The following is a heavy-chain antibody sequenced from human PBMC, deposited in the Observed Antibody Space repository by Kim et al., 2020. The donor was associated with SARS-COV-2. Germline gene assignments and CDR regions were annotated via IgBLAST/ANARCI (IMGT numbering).Heavy chain of an antibody. CDR2: ISGSGGST. CDR3: AKDFDRLNKQITMVRGVIIRNAFDI. Sequence: GGSLRLSCAASGFTFSSYAMSWVRQAPGKGLEWVSAISGSGGSTYYADSVKGRFTISRDNSKNTLYLQMNSLRAEDTAVYYCAKDFDRLNKQITMVRGVIIRNAFDIWGQGTMVTVSS. D-gene: IGHD3-10*01. J-gene: IGHJ3*02. V-gene: IGHV3-23*01. CDR1: GFTFSSYA.